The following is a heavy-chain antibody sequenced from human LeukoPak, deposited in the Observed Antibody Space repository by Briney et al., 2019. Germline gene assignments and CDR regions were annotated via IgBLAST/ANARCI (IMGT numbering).Heavy chain of an antibody. V-gene: IGHV1-69*05. Sequence: ASVKVSCKASGGTFSSYAISWVRQALGQGLEWMGGIIPIFGTANYAQKFQGRVTITTDESTSTAYMELSSLRSEDTAVYYCAGFSTGMATIAGPGANFDYWGQGTLVTVSS. D-gene: IGHD5-24*01. CDR2: IIPIFGTA. CDR3: AGFSTGMATIAGPGANFDY. J-gene: IGHJ4*02. CDR1: GGTFSSYA.